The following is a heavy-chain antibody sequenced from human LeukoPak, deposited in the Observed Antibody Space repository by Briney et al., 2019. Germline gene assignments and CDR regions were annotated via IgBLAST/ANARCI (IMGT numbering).Heavy chain of an antibody. D-gene: IGHD3-16*01. CDR2: IRNKAYGGTT. J-gene: IGHJ4*02. CDR1: GFTIGDHA. CDR3: TREEGGGTDY. V-gene: IGHV3-49*04. Sequence: GGSLRLSCTISGFTIGDHAMSWVRQAPGKGLEWVGFIRNKAYGGTTEYAASVKGRFTISRDDSKRIAHLQMNSLKTEDTAVYYCTREEGGGTDYWGQGTLVTVSS.